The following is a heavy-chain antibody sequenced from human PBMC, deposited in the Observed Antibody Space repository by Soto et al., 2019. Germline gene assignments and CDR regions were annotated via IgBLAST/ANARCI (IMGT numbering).Heavy chain of an antibody. CDR3: AREYAATPVYYYYYYMDV. V-gene: IGHV1-8*01. CDR2: MNPNSGNT. D-gene: IGHD2-8*01. Sequence: ASVKVSCKASGYTFTSYDINWVRQATGQGLEWMGWMNPNSGNTGYAQKFQGRATMTRNTSISAAYMELSSLRSEDTAVYYCAREYAATPVYYYYYYMDVWGKGTTVTVSS. CDR1: GYTFTSYD. J-gene: IGHJ6*03.